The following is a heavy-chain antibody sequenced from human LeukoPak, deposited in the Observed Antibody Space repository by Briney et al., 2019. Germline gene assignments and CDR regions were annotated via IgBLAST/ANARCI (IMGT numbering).Heavy chain of an antibody. CDR1: GFTLSSNY. J-gene: IGHJ4*02. CDR2: IYSGGST. CDR3: ARAPYCGGDCYSYYFDY. D-gene: IGHD2-21*02. Sequence: PGGSLTLACAASGFTLSSNYMSWVCQAPGKGLEWVSAIYSGGSTYYADSVKGRLTISRDNPKNTLYLQMNSLRAEDTAVYYCARAPYCGGDCYSYYFDYWGQGTLVTVSS. V-gene: IGHV3-66*01.